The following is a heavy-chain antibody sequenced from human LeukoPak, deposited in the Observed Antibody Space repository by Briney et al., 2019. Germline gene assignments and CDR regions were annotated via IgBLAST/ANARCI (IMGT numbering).Heavy chain of an antibody. CDR1: GFTFSSYG. CDR2: IWYDGSNK. Sequence: GGSLRLSCAASGFTFSSYGMHWVRQAPGKGLEWVAVIWYDGSNKYYADSVKGRFTISRDNSKNTLYLQMNSLRAEDTAVYYCAKAYQVIRDLLPWFDPWGQGTLVTVSS. V-gene: IGHV3-33*06. CDR3: AKAYQVIRDLLPWFDP. J-gene: IGHJ5*02. D-gene: IGHD1-26*01.